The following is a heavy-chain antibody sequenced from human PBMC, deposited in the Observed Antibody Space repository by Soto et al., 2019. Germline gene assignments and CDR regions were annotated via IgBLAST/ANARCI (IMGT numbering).Heavy chain of an antibody. CDR2: IYHSGST. Sequence: PSETLSLTCAVSGGSISSGGYSWSWIRQPPGKGLEWIGYIYHSGSTYYNPSLKSRVTISVDTSKNQFSLKLSSVTAADTAVYYCARCGRVVPAAQFDPWGQGTLVTVSS. CDR1: GGSISSGGYS. D-gene: IGHD2-2*01. V-gene: IGHV4-30-2*01. J-gene: IGHJ5*02. CDR3: ARCGRVVPAAQFDP.